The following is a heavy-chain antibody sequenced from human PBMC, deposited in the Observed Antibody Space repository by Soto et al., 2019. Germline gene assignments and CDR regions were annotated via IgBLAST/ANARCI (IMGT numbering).Heavy chain of an antibody. CDR2: IYYSGST. D-gene: IGHD3-22*01. J-gene: IGHJ4*02. V-gene: IGHV4-59*01. CDR3: AREGYYDSSGYHFDY. CDR1: GGSISSYY. Sequence: PSETVSLTCTVSGGSISSYYWSWIRQPPGKGLEWIGYIYYSGSTNYNPSLKSRVTISVDTSKNQFSLKLSSVAAADTAVYYCAREGYYDSSGYHFDYWGQGTLVTVSS.